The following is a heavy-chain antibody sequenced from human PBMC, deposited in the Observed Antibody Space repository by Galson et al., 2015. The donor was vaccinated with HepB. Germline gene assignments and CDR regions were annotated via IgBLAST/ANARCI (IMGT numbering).Heavy chain of an antibody. D-gene: IGHD4-17*01. Sequence: SLRLSCAASGFTFSSYGMHWVRQAPGKGLEWVAVIWYDGSNKYYADSVKGRFTISRDNSKNTLYLQMNSLRAEDTAVYYCAREETVTTVFDYWGQGTLVTVSS. CDR1: GFTFSSYG. CDR2: IWYDGSNK. J-gene: IGHJ4*02. V-gene: IGHV3-33*08. CDR3: AREETVTTVFDY.